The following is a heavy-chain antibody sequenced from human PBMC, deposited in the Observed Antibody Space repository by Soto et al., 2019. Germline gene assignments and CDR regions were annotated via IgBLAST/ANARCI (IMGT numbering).Heavy chain of an antibody. Sequence: QVQLVEPGGGVAQPGRPLRLSCAPSGFTFSSYGMHWVRQAPGKGLEWVAAISYDGSNKYYADSVKRRFTISRDNSKNALYLPMNSLRAEDTAVYYAWVHYDSGGYFDYWGEGTLVAFSS. J-gene: IGHJ4*02. V-gene: IGHV3-30*03. CDR3: WVHYDSGGYFDY. CDR1: GFTFSSYG. CDR2: ISYDGSNK. D-gene: IGHD3-22*01.